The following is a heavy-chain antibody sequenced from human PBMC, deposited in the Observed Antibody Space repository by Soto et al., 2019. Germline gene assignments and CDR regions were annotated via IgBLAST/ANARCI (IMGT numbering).Heavy chain of an antibody. J-gene: IGHJ6*02. V-gene: IGHV1-24*01. D-gene: IGHD3-3*01. CDR1: TLTELS. CDR3: AATAARITIFGVEYYYYGMDV. Sequence: TLTELSMHWVRQAPGKGLEWMGGFDPEDGETIYAQKFQERVTITRDMSTSTAYMELSSLRSEDTAVYYCAATAARITIFGVEYYYYGMDVWGQGTTVTVSS. CDR2: FDPEDGET.